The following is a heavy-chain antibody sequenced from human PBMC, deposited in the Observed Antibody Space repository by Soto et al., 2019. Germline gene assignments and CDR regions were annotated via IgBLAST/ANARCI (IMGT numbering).Heavy chain of an antibody. CDR2: ISYDASNT. CDR3: ATPQRGYFDLDY. D-gene: IGHD3-9*01. CDR1: GFTFGTYS. J-gene: IGHJ4*02. Sequence: QVQVVESGGGVVQAGRSLRLSCTASGFTFGTYSMHWVRQAPGKGLEWVAVISYDASNTYYADSVKGRFTISRDNSKNALFLQMNSLRPEDTAVYYCATPQRGYFDLDYWGQGILATVSS. V-gene: IGHV3-30-3*01.